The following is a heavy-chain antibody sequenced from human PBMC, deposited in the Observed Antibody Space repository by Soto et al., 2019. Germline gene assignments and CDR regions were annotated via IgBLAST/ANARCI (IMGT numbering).Heavy chain of an antibody. V-gene: IGHV1-18*01. D-gene: IGHD3-9*01. CDR2: ISAYNGNT. CDR3: ARDRWYYDIYPPFDP. Sequence: GASVKVSCKASGYTFTSYGISWVRQAPGQGLEWMGWISAYNGNTNYAQKLQGRVTMTTDTSTSTAYMELRSLRSDDTAVYYCARDRWYYDIYPPFDPWGQGTLVTVSS. J-gene: IGHJ5*02. CDR1: GYTFTSYG.